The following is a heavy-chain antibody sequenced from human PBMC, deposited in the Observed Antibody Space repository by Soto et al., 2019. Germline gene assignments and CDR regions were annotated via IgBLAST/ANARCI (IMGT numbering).Heavy chain of an antibody. Sequence: EVQLLESGGGLVQPGGSLRLSCAASGFTFSSYAMSWVRQAPGKGLEWVSASGSGGRTNYADSVKGRFIISRDNSKNTLFLQMNSLRAEDTAVYYCAKTISLGTFYFDNWGQGTLVTVSS. D-gene: IGHD7-27*01. V-gene: IGHV3-23*01. CDR2: SGSGGRT. J-gene: IGHJ4*02. CDR3: AKTISLGTFYFDN. CDR1: GFTFSSYA.